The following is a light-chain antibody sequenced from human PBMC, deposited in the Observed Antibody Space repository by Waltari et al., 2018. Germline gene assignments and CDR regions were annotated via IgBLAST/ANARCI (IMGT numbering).Light chain of an antibody. Sequence: ELGMTQSPATHSVSPGARATLSCRASPSVSSNLAWYQQKPGQAPRLRIYGASTRATGIPARFSGSGVGTEFTLTISSLQSEDFAVYYCQQYNNWLWTFGQGTKVEIK. CDR3: QQYNNWLWT. CDR1: PSVSSN. J-gene: IGKJ1*01. CDR2: GAS. V-gene: IGKV3-15*01.